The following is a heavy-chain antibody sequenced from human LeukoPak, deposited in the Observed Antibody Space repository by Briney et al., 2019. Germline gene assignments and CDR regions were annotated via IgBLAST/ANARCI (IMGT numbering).Heavy chain of an antibody. Sequence: SDTLSLTCTVSGGSISSYYWSWIRQPPGKGLEWIGYIYYSGSTNYNPSLKSRVTISVDTSKNQFSLKLSSVTAADTAVYYCARVGRTGYSGSHHSDYWGQGTLVTVSS. V-gene: IGHV4-59*08. CDR2: IYYSGST. J-gene: IGHJ4*02. D-gene: IGHD1-26*01. CDR3: ARVGRTGYSGSHHSDY. CDR1: GGSISSYY.